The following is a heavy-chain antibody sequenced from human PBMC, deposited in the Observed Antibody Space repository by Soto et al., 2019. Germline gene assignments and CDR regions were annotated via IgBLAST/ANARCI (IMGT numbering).Heavy chain of an antibody. V-gene: IGHV4-59*12. Sequence: SETLSLTCIVSNGSISGFYWTWIRQPPGKILEWIGYIHYSGRTDYNPSLTSRATMSVDTSKNQFSLNLKSITAADKAVYYCVRVGVGIGNHFDSWGRGTLVTVSS. J-gene: IGHJ4*02. D-gene: IGHD1-26*01. CDR2: IHYSGRT. CDR1: NGSISGFY. CDR3: VRVGVGIGNHFDS.